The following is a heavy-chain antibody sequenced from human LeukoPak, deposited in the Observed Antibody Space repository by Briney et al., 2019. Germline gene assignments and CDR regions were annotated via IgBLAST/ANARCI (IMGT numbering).Heavy chain of an antibody. D-gene: IGHD3-16*01. V-gene: IGHV1-18*01. CDR2: INTSNKNT. Sequence: ASVKVSCKASGGTFSSYAISWVRQAPGQGLEWIGWINTSNKNTRNEQSLQGRITMTTDTATNTAYLELRSLRSDDTAVYFCARVGGLGGGFDIWGQGTTVAVSS. CDR1: GGTFSSYA. CDR3: ARVGGLGGGFDI. J-gene: IGHJ3*02.